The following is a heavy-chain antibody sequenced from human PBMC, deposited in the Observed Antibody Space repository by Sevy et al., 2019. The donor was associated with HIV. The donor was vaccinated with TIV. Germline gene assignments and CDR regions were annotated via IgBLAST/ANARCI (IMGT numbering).Heavy chain of an antibody. CDR2: TYYNGHI. CDR1: GGSITSLY. V-gene: IGHV4-59*08. Sequence: SETLSLTCTVSGGSITSLYWNWIRRPPGKGLEWIAITYYNGHINYNPSLKSRVTLSLDTSKNQFSLRLSSVTAADTAMYYCAGENAWGRGYSWGQGTLVTVSS. J-gene: IGHJ4*02. CDR3: AGENAWGRGYS. D-gene: IGHD1-26*01.